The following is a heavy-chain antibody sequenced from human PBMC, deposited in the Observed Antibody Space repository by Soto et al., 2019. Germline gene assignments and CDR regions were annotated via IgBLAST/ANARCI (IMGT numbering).Heavy chain of an antibody. CDR1: W. CDR2: INSDGSST. CDR3: ARGYGRNDY. J-gene: IGHJ4*02. V-gene: IGHV3-74*01. Sequence: WMNLVRQAPGKGLVWVSRINSDGSSTSYADSVKGRFTISRDNAKNTLYLQMNSLRAEDTAVYYCARGYGRNDYWGQGTLVTVSS. D-gene: IGHD4-17*01.